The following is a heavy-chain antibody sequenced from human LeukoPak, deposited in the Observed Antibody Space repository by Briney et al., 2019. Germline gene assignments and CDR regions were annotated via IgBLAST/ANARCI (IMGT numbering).Heavy chain of an antibody. CDR1: GFTVSSNY. V-gene: IGHV3-53*01. CDR2: IYSGGST. CDR3: ASIMITFGGVIVKDY. D-gene: IGHD3-16*02. Sequence: SGGSLRLSCAASGFTVSSNYMSWVRQAPGKGLEWVSVIYSGGSTYYADSVKGRFTISRDNSKNTLYLQMNSLRAEDTAVYYCASIMITFGGVIVKDYWGQGTLVTVSS. J-gene: IGHJ4*02.